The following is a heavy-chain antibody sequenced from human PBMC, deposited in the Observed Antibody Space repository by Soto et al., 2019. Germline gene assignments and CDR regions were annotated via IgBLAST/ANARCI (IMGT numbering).Heavy chain of an antibody. D-gene: IGHD3-10*01. CDR1: GYSFTVYH. V-gene: IGHV1-46*03. CDR3: TREYFVGCGSYSV. CDR2: ISPTGDST. J-gene: IGHJ4*02. Sequence: ASVKVSCKASGYSFTVYHMHWVRQAPGQGLEWMAIISPTGDSTVSAQKFQGRLIVTRDTSARTLYMELSSLTPDDTAVYYCTREYFVGCGSYSVWGQGTVVTVSS.